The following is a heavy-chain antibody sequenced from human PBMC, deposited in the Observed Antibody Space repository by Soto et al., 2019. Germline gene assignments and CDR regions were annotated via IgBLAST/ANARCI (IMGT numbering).Heavy chain of an antibody. CDR2: IIPIFGTA. CDR3: ARGARIAAAPTPKASFDI. V-gene: IGHV1-69*01. Sequence: QVQLVQSGAEVKKPGSSVKVSCKASGGTFSSYAISWVRQAPGQGLEWMGGIIPIFGTANYALKFQGRVTITADESTSTAYMELSSLRSEDTAVYYCARGARIAAAPTPKASFDIWGQGKMVTGSS. J-gene: IGHJ3*02. D-gene: IGHD6-13*01. CDR1: GGTFSSYA.